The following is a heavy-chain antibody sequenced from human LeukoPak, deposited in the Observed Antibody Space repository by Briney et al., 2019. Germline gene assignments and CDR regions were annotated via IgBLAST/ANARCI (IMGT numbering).Heavy chain of an antibody. D-gene: IGHD6-13*01. V-gene: IGHV3-33*01. CDR2: IWNDASNK. J-gene: IGHJ3*02. CDR1: GFTFSSFA. CDR3: ARATEYSSSWFPDAFDI. Sequence: PGGSLRLSCAASGFTFSSFAIHWVRQAPGKGLEWVAVIWNDASNKYYADSVRGRFTISRDNSKNTLYLQMNSLRAEDTAVHYCARATEYSSSWFPDAFDIWGQGTMVTVSS.